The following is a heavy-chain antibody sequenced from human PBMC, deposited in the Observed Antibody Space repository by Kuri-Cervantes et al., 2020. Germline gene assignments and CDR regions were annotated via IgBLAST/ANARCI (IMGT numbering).Heavy chain of an antibody. CDR2: IYYSGST. D-gene: IGHD4-17*01. V-gene: IGHV4-39*07. CDR1: GGSISSSSYY. Sequence: GSLRLSCTVSGGSISSSSYYWGWIRQPPGKGLEWIGSIYYSGSTYYNPSLKSRVTISVDTSKNQFSLKLSSVTAADTAVYYCARGGVNGYGDYASDWFDPWGQGTLVTVSS. CDR3: ARGGVNGYGDYASDWFDP. J-gene: IGHJ5*02.